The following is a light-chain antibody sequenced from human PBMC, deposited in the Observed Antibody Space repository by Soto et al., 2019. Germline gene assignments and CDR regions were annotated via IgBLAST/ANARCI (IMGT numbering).Light chain of an antibody. CDR1: QSVSSSY. V-gene: IGKV3-20*01. Sequence: EIVLTQSPGTLSLSPGERATLSCRASQSVSSSYLAWYQQKPGQAPRLLIYGASSRATGIPDRFSGSGSGTDFTLTISRLEPEDFEVYYCQQYGSSPLAFGQGTKV. CDR2: GAS. J-gene: IGKJ1*01. CDR3: QQYGSSPLA.